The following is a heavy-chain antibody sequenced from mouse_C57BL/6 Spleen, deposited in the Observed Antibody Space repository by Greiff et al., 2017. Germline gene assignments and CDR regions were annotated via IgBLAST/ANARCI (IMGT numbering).Heavy chain of an antibody. CDR3: ARLLLYDYDGAGFAY. V-gene: IGHV14-3*01. D-gene: IGHD2-4*01. J-gene: IGHJ3*01. CDR2: IDPANGNT. CDR1: GFNIKNTY. Sequence: SVAELVRPGASVKLSCTASGFNIKNTYMHWVKQRPEQGLEWIGRIDPANGNTKYAPKFQGKATITADTSSNTAYLQLSSLTSEDTAIYYCARLLLYDYDGAGFAYWGQGTLVTVSA.